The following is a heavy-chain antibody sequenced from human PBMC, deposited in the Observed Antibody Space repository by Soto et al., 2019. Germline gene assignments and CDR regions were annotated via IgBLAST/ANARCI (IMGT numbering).Heavy chain of an antibody. CDR2: IYYSGST. CDR1: GGSISSGGYY. CDR3: ARDSYYGMDV. J-gene: IGHJ6*02. Sequence: QVQLQESGPGLVKPSQTLSLTCTVSGGSISSGGYYWSWIRQHPGKGLEWIGYIYYSGSTYYNPSLKXXVXRXXDTSKNQFSLKLSSVTAADTAVYYCARDSYYGMDVWGQGTTVTVSS. V-gene: IGHV4-31*01.